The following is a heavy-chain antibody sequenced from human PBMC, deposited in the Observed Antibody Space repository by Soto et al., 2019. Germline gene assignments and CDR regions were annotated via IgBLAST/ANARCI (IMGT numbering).Heavy chain of an antibody. CDR1: AFIFNAYA. D-gene: IGHD4-4*01. Sequence: EVQLLESGGGLVQPGGSLRLSCAASAFIFNAYAMTWVRQAPGKGLEWVSAIGGSGGNTYYAASVKGRFTISRDNSKDTVDLEMNRLRVDDTAVYFCARVASDYINSADHWGQGILVTVSS. J-gene: IGHJ4*02. V-gene: IGHV3-23*01. CDR2: IGGSGGNT. CDR3: ARVASDYINSADH.